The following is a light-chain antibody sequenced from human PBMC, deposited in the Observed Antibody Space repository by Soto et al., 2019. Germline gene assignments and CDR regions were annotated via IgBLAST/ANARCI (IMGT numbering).Light chain of an antibody. J-gene: IGLJ3*02. CDR3: CSYAGSTTWV. CDR1: SSDIGTYNL. CDR2: DVT. Sequence: QSALTQPASVSGSPGQSITISCTGTSSDIGTYNLVSWYQQHPGKAPKLIIYDVTKRPSGVSNRFSASKSDNTASLTISGLQAEDEADYYCCSYAGSTTWVFGGGTKLTVL. V-gene: IGLV2-23*02.